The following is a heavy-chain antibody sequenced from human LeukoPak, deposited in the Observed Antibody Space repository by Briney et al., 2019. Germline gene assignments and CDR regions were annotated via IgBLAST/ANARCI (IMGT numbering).Heavy chain of an antibody. D-gene: IGHD3-22*01. J-gene: IGHJ3*02. Sequence: SETLSLTCTVSGGSISSSSYYWGWIRQPPGKGLEWIGSIYYSGSTYYNPSLKSRVTISVDTSKNQFSLKLSSVTAADTAVYYCASYNYYDSSGYSAHAFDIWGQGTMVTVSS. V-gene: IGHV4-39*07. CDR3: ASYNYYDSSGYSAHAFDI. CDR1: GGSISSSSYY. CDR2: IYYSGST.